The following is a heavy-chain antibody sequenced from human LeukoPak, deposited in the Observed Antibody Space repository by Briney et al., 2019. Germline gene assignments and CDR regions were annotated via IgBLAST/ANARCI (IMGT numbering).Heavy chain of an antibody. CDR1: GGSISSGDYY. V-gene: IGHV4-30-4*01. CDR3: ARDRGSSWYRSDYYGMDV. Sequence: SETLSLTCTVSGGSISSGDYYWSWIRQPPGKGLEWIGYIYYSGSTYYNPSLKSRVTISVDTSKNQFSLKLSSVTAADTAVYYCARDRGSSWYRSDYYGMDVWGQGTTVTVSS. D-gene: IGHD6-13*01. J-gene: IGHJ6*02. CDR2: IYYSGST.